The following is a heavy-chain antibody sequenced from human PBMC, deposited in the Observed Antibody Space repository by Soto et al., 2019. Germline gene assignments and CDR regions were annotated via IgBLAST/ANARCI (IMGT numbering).Heavy chain of an antibody. J-gene: IGHJ6*02. D-gene: IGHD3-3*01. CDR1: GYKVSTWHNFTSYW. V-gene: IGHV5-51*01. CDR2: IYPGDSDT. Sequence: GESLKISCMGSGYKVSTWHNFTSYWIAWVRQMPGEGLEWMGIIYPGDSDTRYSPSFRGQVTISADKSINSVYLQWSSLKASDTATYYCARLGFNYDFLSGYYNVHHYYGIDVCGQGTTVTVSS. CDR3: ARLGFNYDFLSGYYNVHHYYGIDV.